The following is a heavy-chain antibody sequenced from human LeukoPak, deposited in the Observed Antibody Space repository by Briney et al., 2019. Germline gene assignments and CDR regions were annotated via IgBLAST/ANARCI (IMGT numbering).Heavy chain of an antibody. CDR2: IRSKANSYAT. Sequence: PGGSLRLSCAASGFTFSGSAMHWVRQASGKGLEWVGRIRSKANSYATAYAASVKGRFTISRDDSKNTAYLQMNSLRAEDTAVYYCARELFGSGSCPDYWGQGTLVTVSS. CDR3: ARELFGSGSCPDY. CDR1: GFTFSGSA. D-gene: IGHD3-10*01. J-gene: IGHJ4*02. V-gene: IGHV3-73*01.